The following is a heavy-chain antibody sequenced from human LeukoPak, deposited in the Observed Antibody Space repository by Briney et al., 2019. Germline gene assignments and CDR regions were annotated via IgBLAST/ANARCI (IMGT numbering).Heavy chain of an antibody. CDR1: GFPFSSYW. J-gene: IGHJ4*02. CDR2: IKQDGSKK. V-gene: IGHV3-7*01. CDR3: ARDVPLMGASKTRYFDY. Sequence: PGGSLRLSCVAFGFPFSSYWMTWVRQAPGKGLEWVANIKQDGSKKSYVDSVKGRFTISRDNAKNSLYLQMSSLRAEDTAIYYCARDVPLMGASKTRYFDYWGQGTLVTVSS. D-gene: IGHD1-26*01.